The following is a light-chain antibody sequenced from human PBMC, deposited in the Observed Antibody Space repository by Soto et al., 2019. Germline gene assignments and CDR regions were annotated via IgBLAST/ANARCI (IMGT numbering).Light chain of an antibody. Sequence: DIQMTQSPSTLSASVGDRVTITCRASQSISSWLAWYQQKPGKAPKLLIYKASSLQSGVPSRFSGSGSGTEFTLTITSLQPDDFATYYCHQYYSFPRTFGQGTKVEVK. CDR1: QSISSW. CDR3: HQYYSFPRT. V-gene: IGKV1-5*03. CDR2: KAS. J-gene: IGKJ1*01.